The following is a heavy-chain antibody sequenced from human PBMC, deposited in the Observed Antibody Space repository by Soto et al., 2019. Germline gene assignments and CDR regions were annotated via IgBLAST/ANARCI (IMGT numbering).Heavy chain of an antibody. CDR1: GFTFTRHS. Sequence: EVQLVESGGGLVKPGGSLRLSCAASGFTFTRHSMNWVRQAPGKGLDWVSCISGTGTFIYYSDSVKGRFTISRDDAKTSLYPQMNSLTAEVTAVYFCARGSGTDTGDALDIWGPGTMVTVS. CDR3: ARGSGTDTGDALDI. D-gene: IGHD2-21*02. CDR2: ISGTGTFI. V-gene: IGHV3-21*06. J-gene: IGHJ3*02.